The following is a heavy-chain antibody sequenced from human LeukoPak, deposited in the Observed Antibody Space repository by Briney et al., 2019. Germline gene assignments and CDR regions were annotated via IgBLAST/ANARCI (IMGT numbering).Heavy chain of an antibody. CDR3: AKAQGSSRWYYFDY. D-gene: IGHD6-13*01. CDR2: ISGSGGST. J-gene: IGHJ4*02. CDR1: GFTFTSYA. Sequence: GGSRRLSCAASGFTFTSYAMSWVRQAPGKGLEWVSGISGSGGSTSYADSVKGRFTISRDNSKNTLYLQMNSLRAEDTAVYYCAKAQGSSRWYYFDYWGQGPRRTVSS. V-gene: IGHV3-23*01.